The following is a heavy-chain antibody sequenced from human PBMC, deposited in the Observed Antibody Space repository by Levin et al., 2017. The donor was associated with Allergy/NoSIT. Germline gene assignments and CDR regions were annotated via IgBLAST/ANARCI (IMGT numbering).Heavy chain of an antibody. D-gene: IGHD2-21*02. V-gene: IGHV3-21*01. Sequence: GESLKISCAASGFTFSHYTMNWVRQGPGKGLEWVSSISSGGIDIYYVDSVKGRFTISRDNAKNSLYLQMNSLRAEDTAVYYCAKDGDTLLRYYGLDVWGQGTTVTVSS. CDR2: ISSGGIDI. J-gene: IGHJ6*02. CDR3: AKDGDTLLRYYGLDV. CDR1: GFTFSHYT.